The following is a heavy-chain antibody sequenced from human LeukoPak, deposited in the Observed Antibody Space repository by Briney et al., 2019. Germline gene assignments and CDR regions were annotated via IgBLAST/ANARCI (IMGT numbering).Heavy chain of an antibody. CDR1: GYTFTGYY. Sequence: ASVKVSCKASGYTFTGYYMHWVRQAPGQGLEWMGWINPNSGGTNYAQKFQGRVTITADKSTSTAYMELSSLRSEDTAVYYCASQDYYDSSGYSSWFDPWGQGTLVTVSS. D-gene: IGHD3-22*01. J-gene: IGHJ5*02. V-gene: IGHV1-2*02. CDR3: ASQDYYDSSGYSSWFDP. CDR2: INPNSGGT.